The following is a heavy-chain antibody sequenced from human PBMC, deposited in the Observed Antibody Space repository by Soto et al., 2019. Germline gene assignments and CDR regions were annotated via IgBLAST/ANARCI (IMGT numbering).Heavy chain of an antibody. Sequence: QVQLQESGPGLVKPSQTLSLTCTVSGGSISSGGYYWSWIRQHPGTGLEWIGYIYYSGSTYYNPSLMRLVTISVDTSKMHFSLKLSSVTAADTAVYYCARELAYRDFWSGYYSGGYFDYRGQGTLVTVSS. CDR2: IYYSGST. V-gene: IGHV4-31*01. CDR1: GGSISSGGYY. J-gene: IGHJ4*02. CDR3: ARELAYRDFWSGYYSGGYFDY. D-gene: IGHD3-3*01.